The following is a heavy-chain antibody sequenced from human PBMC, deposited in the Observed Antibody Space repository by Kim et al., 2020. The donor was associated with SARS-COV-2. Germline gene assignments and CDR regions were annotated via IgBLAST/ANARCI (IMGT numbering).Heavy chain of an antibody. Sequence: GGSLRLSCAASGFTVSSYYMNWVRQAPGKGLEWVSRIHGGGGTTSYAASEKGRITISKNNTKTTYFLQKNILRAEDTAVYYCAKAHGYYFQTGIDDWGQG. CDR1: GFTVSSYY. V-gene: IGHV3-23*01. D-gene: IGHD3-22*01. CDR3: AKAHGYYFQTGIDD. CDR2: IHGGGGTT. J-gene: IGHJ4*01.